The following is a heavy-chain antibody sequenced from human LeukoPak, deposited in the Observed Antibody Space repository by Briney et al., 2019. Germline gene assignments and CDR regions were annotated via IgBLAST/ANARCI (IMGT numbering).Heavy chain of an antibody. J-gene: IGHJ4*02. CDR1: GGSLNSGSYF. CDR2: IYTSGIT. Sequence: SQTLSLTCTVSGGSLNSGSYFWSWLRQPAGTGLEWIGRIYTSGITNYNSSLMSRATISIDTSKNQFSLKLSSVTAADTAVYYCARSNSGSYRELDYWGQGALVTVSS. CDR3: ARSNSGSYRELDY. D-gene: IGHD1-26*01. V-gene: IGHV4-61*02.